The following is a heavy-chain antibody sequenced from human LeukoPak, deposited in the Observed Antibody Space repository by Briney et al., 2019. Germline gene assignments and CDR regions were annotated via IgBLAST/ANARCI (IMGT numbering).Heavy chain of an antibody. CDR3: ARGLFDY. CDR2: INHSGST. CDR1: GGSFSGYY. Sequence: SETLSLTCAVYGGSFSGYYWSWIRQPPGKGLEWIGEINHSGSTNYNPSLKSRVTISVDTSKNQFSLKLSSVTAADTAVYYCARGLFDYWGQGTLVTVSS. J-gene: IGHJ4*02. V-gene: IGHV4-34*01.